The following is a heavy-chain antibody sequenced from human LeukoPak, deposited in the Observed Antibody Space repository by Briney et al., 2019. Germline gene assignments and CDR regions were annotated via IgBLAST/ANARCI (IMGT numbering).Heavy chain of an antibody. CDR3: ARGLFDY. CDR2: INHSGST. CDR1: GGSFSGYY. Sequence: SETLSLTCAVYGGSFSGYYWSWIRQPPGKGLEWIGEINHSGSTNYNPSLKSRVTISVDTSKNQFSLKLSSVTAADTAVYYCARGLFDYWGQGTLVTVSS. J-gene: IGHJ4*02. V-gene: IGHV4-34*01.